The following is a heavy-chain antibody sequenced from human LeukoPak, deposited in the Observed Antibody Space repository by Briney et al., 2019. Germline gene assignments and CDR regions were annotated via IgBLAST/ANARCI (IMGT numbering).Heavy chain of an antibody. CDR1: GYTFTSYG. J-gene: IGHJ6*03. V-gene: IGHV1-18*01. CDR2: ISAYNGNT. Sequence: GASVKVSCKASGYTFTSYGISWVRQAPGQGLEWMGWISAYNGNTNYAQKLQGRVTMTEDTSTDTAYMELSSLRSEDTAVYYCATGVSYYYYMDVWGKGTTVTVSS. CDR3: ATGVSYYYYMDV. D-gene: IGHD3-10*01.